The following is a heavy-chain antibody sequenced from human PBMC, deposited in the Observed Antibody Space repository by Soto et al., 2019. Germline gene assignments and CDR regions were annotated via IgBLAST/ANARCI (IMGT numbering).Heavy chain of an antibody. CDR2: IYWDDDK. Sequence: QITLKESDPTLVKPTQTLTLTCTFSGFSLDSPAVGVNWIHQPPGKALEWLGLIYWDDDKQYNPSLKSRLTITRDTYKHQVVLTMTNMDPVDTATYYCAHGSGWLSDYWGQGTLVTVSS. D-gene: IGHD6-19*01. J-gene: IGHJ4*02. CDR3: AHGSGWLSDY. V-gene: IGHV2-5*02. CDR1: GFSLDSPAVG.